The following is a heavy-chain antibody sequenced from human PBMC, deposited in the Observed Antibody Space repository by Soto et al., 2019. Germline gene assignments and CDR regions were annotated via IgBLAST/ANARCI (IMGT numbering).Heavy chain of an antibody. CDR1: GGFVSSGSYY. Sequence: QVQLQQWGAGLLKPSETLSLTCAVYGGFVSSGSYYWSWIRQPPGKGLEWIGEMSHSGGTHFNPPLKSRVTISVDTSKNQLSLKMSSVTAADTALYYCARVERGTATTVVDAFDIWGPGTMVTVSS. J-gene: IGHJ3*02. CDR2: MSHSGGT. V-gene: IGHV4-34*01. D-gene: IGHD1-1*01. CDR3: ARVERGTATTVVDAFDI.